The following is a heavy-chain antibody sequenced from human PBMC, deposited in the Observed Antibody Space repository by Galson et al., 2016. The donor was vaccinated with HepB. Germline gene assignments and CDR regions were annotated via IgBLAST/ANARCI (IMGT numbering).Heavy chain of an antibody. CDR1: GCTFRNHQ. CDR3: ARDLSGPDY. Sequence: SLRLSCAVSGCTFRNHQMHWVRQVPGKGLVWVSRIEPDGSSPIYADSVKGRFTISRDNAENRLYLQMNSLRAEDTAIYYCARDLSGPDYWGQGTLVTVSS. J-gene: IGHJ4*02. CDR2: IEPDGSSP. V-gene: IGHV3-74*01.